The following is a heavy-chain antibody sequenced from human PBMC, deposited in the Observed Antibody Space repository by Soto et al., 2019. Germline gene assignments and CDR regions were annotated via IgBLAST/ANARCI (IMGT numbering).Heavy chain of an antibody. CDR1: GFSVSSNY. CDR3: TTDMVRDP. J-gene: IGHJ5*02. Sequence: EVQLVESGGGLVQPGGSLRLSCTASGFSVSSNYMSWIRQAPGRGLEWVSSIYSGGNTYYGDSAKGLFTISRHNSENTLYLQMNSLRPEDTAIYYCTTDMVRDPWGQGTLVTVSS. D-gene: IGHD3-10*01. V-gene: IGHV3-53*04. CDR2: IYSGGNT.